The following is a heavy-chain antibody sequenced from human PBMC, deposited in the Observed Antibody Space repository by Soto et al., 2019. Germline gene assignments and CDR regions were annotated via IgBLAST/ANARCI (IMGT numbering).Heavy chain of an antibody. D-gene: IGHD3-3*02. V-gene: IGHV4-39*01. J-gene: IGHJ5*02. CDR1: GDSIISSDFY. Sequence: KASETLSLTCTVSGDSIISSDFYWGCFRQPPGKGLEWIGSIFYLGSSYYNPSLKSRVTMSVDTSKNQFSLRLRSVTAADTALYFCARHSLALRKNNWFDPWGQGIMVTVPS. CDR2: IFYLGSS. CDR3: ARHSLALRKNNWFDP.